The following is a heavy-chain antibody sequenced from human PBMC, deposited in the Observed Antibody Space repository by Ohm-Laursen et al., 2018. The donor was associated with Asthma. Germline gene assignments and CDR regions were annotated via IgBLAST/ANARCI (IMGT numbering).Heavy chain of an antibody. Sequence: VASVKVSCKASGGTFSSYAISWVRQAPGQGLEWMGWISAYNGNTNYAQKLQGRVTMTTDTSTSTAYMELRSLRSDDTAVYYCARVAPIVDYWGQGTLVTVSS. J-gene: IGHJ4*02. CDR2: ISAYNGNT. CDR3: ARVAPIVDY. V-gene: IGHV1-18*01. CDR1: GGTFSSYA.